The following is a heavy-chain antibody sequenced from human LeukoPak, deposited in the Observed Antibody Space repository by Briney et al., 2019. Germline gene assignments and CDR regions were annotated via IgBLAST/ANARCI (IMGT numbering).Heavy chain of an antibody. Sequence: ASVKDSCKASGYTFTGYYMHWVRQAPGQGLEWMGWINPNSGGTNYAQKFQGRVTMTRDTSISTAYMELSRLRSDDTAVYYCASPAAGSPYCYYGMDVWGQGTTVTVSS. D-gene: IGHD6-13*01. J-gene: IGHJ6*02. CDR2: INPNSGGT. CDR1: GYTFTGYY. V-gene: IGHV1-2*02. CDR3: ASPAAGSPYCYYGMDV.